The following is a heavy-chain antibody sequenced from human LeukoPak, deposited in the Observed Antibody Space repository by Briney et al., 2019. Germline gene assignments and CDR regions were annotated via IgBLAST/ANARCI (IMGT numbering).Heavy chain of an antibody. CDR1: GFTFSSYS. J-gene: IGHJ3*02. D-gene: IGHD6-19*01. V-gene: IGHV3-48*01. CDR2: ISTSSSTI. CDR3: AKVTWLKPTDAFDI. Sequence: PGGSLRLSCAASGFTFSSYSMNWVRQAPGKGLEWVSYISTSSSTIYYADSVKGRFTISRDNSKNTLYLQMNSLRAEDTAVYYCAKVTWLKPTDAFDIWGQGTMVTVSS.